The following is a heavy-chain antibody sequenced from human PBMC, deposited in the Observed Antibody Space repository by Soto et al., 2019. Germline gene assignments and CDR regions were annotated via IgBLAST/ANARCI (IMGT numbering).Heavy chain of an antibody. J-gene: IGHJ6*02. Sequence: QVQLVESGGGVVQPGRSLRLSCAASGFTFSSYAMHWVRQAPGKGLEWVAVISYDGSNKYYADSVKGRFTISRDNSKNTLYLQMNSLTAEDTAVYYCARDISAAGPTGYYYYGMDVWGQGTTVTVSS. V-gene: IGHV3-30-3*01. D-gene: IGHD6-13*01. CDR1: GFTFSSYA. CDR2: ISYDGSNK. CDR3: ARDISAAGPTGYYYYGMDV.